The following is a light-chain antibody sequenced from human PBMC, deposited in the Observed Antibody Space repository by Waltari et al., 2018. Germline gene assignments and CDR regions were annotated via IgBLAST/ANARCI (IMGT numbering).Light chain of an antibody. V-gene: IGKV3-11*01. CDR3: QQRRNWPLT. J-gene: IGKJ4*01. CDR2: DTS. Sequence: DIVLTQSPATLSLSPGERATISCRASQSISNYLAWYQQKPGQSPRLLIYDTSNRATGIPTRFSGSGFGTDFTLTISSLEPEDFAIYYCQQRRNWPLTFGGGTKVEIK. CDR1: QSISNY.